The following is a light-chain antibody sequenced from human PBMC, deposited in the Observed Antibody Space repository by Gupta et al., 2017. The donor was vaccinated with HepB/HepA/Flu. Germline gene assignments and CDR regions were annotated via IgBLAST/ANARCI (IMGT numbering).Light chain of an antibody. Sequence: DIQMTQSPSSLSVSVGDRVTITCRASQSITTYLNWYQQKPGKAPKFLIYGASSLETGVPSRFSGSGSGTDFTLTISRLQPEDFATYYCQQRDSTPRTFGQGTKVELK. CDR2: GAS. CDR1: QSITTY. J-gene: IGKJ1*01. CDR3: QQRDSTPRT. V-gene: IGKV1-39*01.